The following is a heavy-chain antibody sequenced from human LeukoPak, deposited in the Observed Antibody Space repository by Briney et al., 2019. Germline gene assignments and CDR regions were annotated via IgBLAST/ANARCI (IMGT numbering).Heavy chain of an antibody. CDR3: AREVLLWFGEYYDY. J-gene: IGHJ4*02. D-gene: IGHD3-10*01. V-gene: IGHV1-2*02. CDR2: INPNSGGT. Sequence: GASVKVSCKASGYTFTGYYMHWVRQAPGQGLEWMGWINPNSGGTNYAQKFQGRVTMTRDTSISTAYMELSRLRSDDTAVYYCAREVLLWFGEYYDYWGQGTLVTVSS. CDR1: GYTFTGYY.